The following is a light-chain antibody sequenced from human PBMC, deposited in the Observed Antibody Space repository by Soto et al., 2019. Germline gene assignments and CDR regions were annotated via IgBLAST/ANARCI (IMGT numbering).Light chain of an antibody. J-gene: IGLJ2*01. V-gene: IGLV2-14*03. Sequence: QSALTQPASVSGSPGQSITISCTGTSSDVGGYTYVSWYQQHPDKATKLMIYDVSNRPSGVSDRFSGSKSGSTASLTISGLQAEDDADYYCSSDSSPTHLVFGGGTKLTVL. CDR2: DVS. CDR3: SSDSSPTHLV. CDR1: SSDVGGYTY.